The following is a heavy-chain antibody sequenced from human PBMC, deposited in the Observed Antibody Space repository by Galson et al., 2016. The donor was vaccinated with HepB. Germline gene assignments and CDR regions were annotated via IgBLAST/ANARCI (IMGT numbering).Heavy chain of an antibody. V-gene: IGHV3-30*18. CDR2: ISYDGSNK. J-gene: IGHJ4*02. CDR1: GFTFNSYG. D-gene: IGHD1-1*01. Sequence: SLRLSCAASGFTFNSYGIHWVRQAPGKGLEWVAVISYDGSNKLYADSVKGRFTVSRDNSKNTLYLQMSSLRPEDTVGYFCAKSRGTPGTARGGDTPDYWGQGTLVIVSS. CDR3: AKSRGTPGTARGGDTPDY.